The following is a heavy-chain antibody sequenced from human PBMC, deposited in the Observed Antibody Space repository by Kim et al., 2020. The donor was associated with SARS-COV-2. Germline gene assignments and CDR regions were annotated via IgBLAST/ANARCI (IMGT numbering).Heavy chain of an antibody. Sequence: GGSLRLSCAASGFTFSSYAMSWVRQAPGKGLEWVSAISGSGGSTYYADSVKGRFTISRDNSKNTLYLQMNSLRAEDTAVYYCAKDREGVVVVAATAFDIWGQGTMVTVSS. V-gene: IGHV3-23*01. CDR3: AKDREGVVVVAATAFDI. J-gene: IGHJ3*02. CDR1: GFTFSSYA. CDR2: ISGSGGST. D-gene: IGHD2-15*01.